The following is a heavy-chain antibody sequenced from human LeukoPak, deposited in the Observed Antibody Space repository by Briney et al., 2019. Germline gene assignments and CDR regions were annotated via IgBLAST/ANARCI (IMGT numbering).Heavy chain of an antibody. Sequence: GGSLRLSCAASGFTFTNFWMNWVRQAPGKGLEWVGNIKEDGSEKYYVDSVKGRFTISIDNAENSLYLQMNSLRAEDTAVYYCARRVHGSISRCVSCGQGTLGTVSS. V-gene: IGHV3-7*01. CDR3: ARRVHGSISRCVS. J-gene: IGHJ5*02. CDR2: IKEDGSEK. CDR1: GFTFTNFW. D-gene: IGHD1-26*01.